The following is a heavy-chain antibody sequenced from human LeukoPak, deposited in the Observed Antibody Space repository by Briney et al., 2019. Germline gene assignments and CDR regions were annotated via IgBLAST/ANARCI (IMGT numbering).Heavy chain of an antibody. CDR2: IWYNGKNK. CDR3: VRDPSNSGWAFDY. CDR1: GFTFSTYA. V-gene: IGHV3-33*01. D-gene: IGHD6-19*01. J-gene: IGHJ4*02. Sequence: GGSLRLSCAASGFTFSTYAMHWVRQAPGKVLEWVAMIWYNGKNKHYADSVKVRFTISRDNSKQTLDLQTNSLRADDAAVYYCVRDPSNSGWAFDYWGQGTLVTVSS.